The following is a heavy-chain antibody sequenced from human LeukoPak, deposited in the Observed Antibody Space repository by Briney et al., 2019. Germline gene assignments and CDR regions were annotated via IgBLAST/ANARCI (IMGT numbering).Heavy chain of an antibody. Sequence: GGSLRLSCAASGFPFSSYSMTWVRQAPGKGLEWVANIKPDGTTKFYVDSVKGRFTTSRDNALNSLYLQMNSLRAEDTAIYYCARSIPYGTTWYGRSDYWGQGTLVTVSS. CDR3: ARSIPYGTTWYGRSDY. V-gene: IGHV3-7*03. J-gene: IGHJ4*02. CDR1: GFPFSSYS. CDR2: IKPDGTTK. D-gene: IGHD6-13*01.